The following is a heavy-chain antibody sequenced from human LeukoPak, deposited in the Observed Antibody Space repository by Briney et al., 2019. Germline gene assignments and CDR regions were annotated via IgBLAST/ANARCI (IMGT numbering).Heavy chain of an antibody. CDR3: ARDYYDSSGSFDY. CDR2: ISSSSSYI. D-gene: IGHD3-22*01. CDR1: GFTFSSYS. J-gene: IGHJ4*02. Sequence: GGSLRLSCAASGFTFSSYSMNWVRQAPGKGLEWVSSISSSSSYIYYADSVKGRFTISRDNAKNSLYLQVNSLRAEDTAVYYCARDYYDSSGSFDYWGQGTLVTVSS. V-gene: IGHV3-21*01.